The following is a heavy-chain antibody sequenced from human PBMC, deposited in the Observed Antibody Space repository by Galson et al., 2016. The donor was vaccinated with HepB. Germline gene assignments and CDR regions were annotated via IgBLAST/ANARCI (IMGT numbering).Heavy chain of an antibody. Sequence: SLRLSCAASGLNFNNYVMHWVRQAPGKGLEWVAVISFDVNNKYYADSVKGRFTISRDNSRNTLYLHMSSVTTEDTAMYYCARGGHIVVVTSTRNFDPFNIWGQGTLVTVSS. J-gene: IGHJ3*02. CDR1: GLNFNNYV. CDR2: ISFDVNNK. D-gene: IGHD2-21*02. V-gene: IGHV3-30-3*01. CDR3: ARGGHIVVVTSTRNFDPFNI.